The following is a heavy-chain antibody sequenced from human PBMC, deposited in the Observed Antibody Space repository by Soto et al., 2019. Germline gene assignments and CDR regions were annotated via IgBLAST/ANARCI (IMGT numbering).Heavy chain of an antibody. D-gene: IGHD5-12*01. Sequence: SETLSLTCTVSGGSINTFYWSWVRQPAGKGLEWIRRIFSSGSTSFNPSLESRVAMSVDTSKNHFSLNLSSVTAADMAVYYCAREASYSAYNFAHGIQLWSFDFWGQGALVTVSS. CDR3: AREASYSAYNFAHGIQLWSFDF. CDR1: GGSINTFY. V-gene: IGHV4-4*07. J-gene: IGHJ4*02. CDR2: IFSSGST.